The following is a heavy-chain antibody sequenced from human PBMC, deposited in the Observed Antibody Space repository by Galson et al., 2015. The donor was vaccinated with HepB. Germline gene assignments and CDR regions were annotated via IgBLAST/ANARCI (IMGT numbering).Heavy chain of an antibody. CDR2: IYPGVSDT. CDR1: GYSFTSYW. CDR3: ARLGVESDIYGDYAPGYFQH. J-gene: IGHJ1*01. Sequence: QSGAEVKKPGESLKISCKGSGYSFTSYWIGWVRQMPGKGLEWMGIIYPGVSDTRYSPSFQGQVTISADKSISTAYLQWSSLKASDTAMYYCARLGVESDIYGDYAPGYFQHWGQGTLVTVSS. D-gene: IGHD4-17*01. V-gene: IGHV5-51*01.